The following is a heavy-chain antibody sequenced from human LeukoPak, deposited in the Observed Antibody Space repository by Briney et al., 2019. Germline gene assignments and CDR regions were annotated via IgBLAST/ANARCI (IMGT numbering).Heavy chain of an antibody. CDR1: GGSISNYY. CDR3: ARFSSIAAAFDY. V-gene: IGHV4-4*07. Sequence: PSETLSLNCTVSGGSISNYYWSWIRQPAGKGLEWIGRLYTSGTTHYNPSLKSRVTMSVDTSKNQCSLNLSSVTAADTAVYYCARFSSIAAAFDYWGLGTLVTVSS. J-gene: IGHJ4*02. D-gene: IGHD6-13*01. CDR2: LYTSGTT.